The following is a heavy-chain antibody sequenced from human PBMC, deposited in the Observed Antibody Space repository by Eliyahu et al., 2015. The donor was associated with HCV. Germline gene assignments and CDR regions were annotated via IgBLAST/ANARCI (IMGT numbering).Heavy chain of an antibody. Sequence: QVQLQQWGAGLLKPSETLSLTCAVYGGSFSSYXWXWIRQSPGKGLEWIGEINSSGNTNYNPSLKSRVTISVDTSKNQFSLKVRSVTAADTAVYYCATGVFRFLDWMDDSWGQGILVTVSS. V-gene: IGHV4-34*01. J-gene: IGHJ4*02. CDR3: ATGVFRFLDWMDDS. CDR1: GGSFSSYX. D-gene: IGHD3-3*01. CDR2: INSSGNT.